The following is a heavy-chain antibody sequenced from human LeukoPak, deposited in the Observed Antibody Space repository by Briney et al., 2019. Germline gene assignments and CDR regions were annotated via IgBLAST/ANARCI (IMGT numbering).Heavy chain of an antibody. CDR3: ARGFVVVPAAYDY. V-gene: IGHV1-69*01. Sequence: SSVKVSCKASGGTFSSYAISWVRQAPGQGLEWMGGIIPIFGTANYAHKFQGRVTITADDSTNTAYLELNSLRPEDTAVYYCARGFVVVPAAYDYWGQGTLVSVSS. D-gene: IGHD2-2*01. CDR1: GGTFSSYA. CDR2: IIPIFGTA. J-gene: IGHJ4*02.